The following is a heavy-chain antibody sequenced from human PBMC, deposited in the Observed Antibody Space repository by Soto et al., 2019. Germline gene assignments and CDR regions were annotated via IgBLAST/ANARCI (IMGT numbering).Heavy chain of an antibody. CDR2: IYYSGST. V-gene: IGHV4-31*03. CDR3: ARDTRGGNPYFDY. D-gene: IGHD2-15*01. J-gene: IGHJ4*02. Sequence: QVQLQESGPGLVKPSQTLSLTCTVSGGSISSGGYYWSWIRQHPGKGLEWIGYIYYSGSTYYNPSLKSRVXXSXDXSKNQFSLKLSSVTAADTAVYYCARDTRGGNPYFDYWGQGTLVTVSS. CDR1: GGSISSGGYY.